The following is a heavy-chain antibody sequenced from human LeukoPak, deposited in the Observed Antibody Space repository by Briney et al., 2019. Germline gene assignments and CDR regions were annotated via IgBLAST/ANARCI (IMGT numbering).Heavy chain of an antibody. Sequence: SQTLSLTCTVSGGSISSGDYYWSWIRQPPGRGLEWIGDIYYSGSTYYNPSLKIRVTISVDTSKNQFSLKLSSVTAADTAVYYWARGYDFWSGYYSYYFDYWGQGTLVTVSS. CDR2: IYYSGST. J-gene: IGHJ4*02. D-gene: IGHD3-3*01. CDR3: ARGYDFWSGYYSYYFDY. CDR1: GGSISSGDYY. V-gene: IGHV4-30-4*08.